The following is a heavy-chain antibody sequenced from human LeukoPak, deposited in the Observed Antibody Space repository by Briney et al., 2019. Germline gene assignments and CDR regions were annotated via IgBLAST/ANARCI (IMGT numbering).Heavy chain of an antibody. Sequence: SGTLSLTCAVYGASFSGYYWSWVRHPPPKGLEWIGEINHSGSTNYNPSLKSRVTISVDTSKNQFSLKLNSVTTADTAVYYCAKDAAYNPFDYWGQGTLVTVSS. J-gene: IGHJ4*02. CDR3: AKDAAYNPFDY. D-gene: IGHD5-24*01. CDR2: INHSGST. V-gene: IGHV4-34*01. CDR1: GASFSGYY.